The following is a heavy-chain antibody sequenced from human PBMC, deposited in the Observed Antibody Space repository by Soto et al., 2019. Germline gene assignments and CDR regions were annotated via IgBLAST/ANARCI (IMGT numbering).Heavy chain of an antibody. Sequence: EVQLVESGGGLVQPGGSLRLSCAASGFTFSDYYMHWVRQVPGKGLVWVSRLNGDGSSTNYAESVKGRFTISRDNAKNTLYLQMNSLRVEDTAVYYCARSQTGRFLDWGQGSLVTVSS. CDR2: LNGDGSST. CDR3: ARSQTGRFLD. D-gene: IGHD3-3*01. V-gene: IGHV3-74*01. J-gene: IGHJ4*02. CDR1: GFTFSDYY.